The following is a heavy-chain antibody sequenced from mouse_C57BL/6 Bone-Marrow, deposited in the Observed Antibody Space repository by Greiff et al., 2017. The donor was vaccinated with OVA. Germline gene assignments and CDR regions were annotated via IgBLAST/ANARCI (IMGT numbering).Heavy chain of an antibody. V-gene: IGHV2-5*01. J-gene: IGHJ4*01. CDR3: AKKGYYGSPYYAMDY. D-gene: IGHD1-1*01. CDR1: GFSLTSYG. CDR2: IWRGGST. Sequence: QVHVKQSGPGLVQPSQSLSITCTVSGFSLTSYGVHWVRQSPGKGLEWLGVIWRGGSTDYNAAFMSRLSITKDNSKSQVFFKMNSLQADDTAIYYCAKKGYYGSPYYAMDYWGQGTSVTVSS.